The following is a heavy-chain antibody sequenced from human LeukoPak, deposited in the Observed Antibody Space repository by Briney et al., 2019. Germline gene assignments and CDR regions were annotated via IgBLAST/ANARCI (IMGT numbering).Heavy chain of an antibody. CDR3: ARDGTGY. CDR2: MNPKSGNT. D-gene: IGHD1-26*01. J-gene: IGHJ4*02. CDR1: GYSFSSHD. Sequence: ASVKVSCKASGYSFSSHDINWVRQATGQGLEWMGWMNPKSGNTDHAQKFQGRVTMSRNTSISVAYLELSSLRSEDTAVYYCARDGTGYWGQGTLVTVSS. V-gene: IGHV1-8*01.